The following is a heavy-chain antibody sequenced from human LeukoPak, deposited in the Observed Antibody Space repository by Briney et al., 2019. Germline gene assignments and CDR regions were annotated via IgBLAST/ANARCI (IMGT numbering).Heavy chain of an antibody. Sequence: PSETLSLTCAVYGGSFSGYCWSWIRQPPGKGLEWIGEINHSGSTNYNPSLKSRVTISVDTSKNQFSLKLSSVTAADTAVYYCARRPTYCSSTSCYSRYYGMDVWGQGTTVTVSS. J-gene: IGHJ6*02. CDR2: INHSGST. V-gene: IGHV4-34*01. D-gene: IGHD2-2*01. CDR1: GGSFSGYC. CDR3: ARRPTYCSSTSCYSRYYGMDV.